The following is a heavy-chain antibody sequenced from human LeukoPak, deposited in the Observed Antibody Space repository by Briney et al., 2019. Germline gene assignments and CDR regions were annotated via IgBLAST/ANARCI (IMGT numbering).Heavy chain of an antibody. V-gene: IGHV4-39*07. CDR2: IYYSGST. CDR1: GGSISSSSYY. J-gene: IGHJ4*02. D-gene: IGHD3-22*01. Sequence: SETLSLTCTVSGGSISSSSYYWGWIRQPPGKGLEWIGSIYYSGSTYYNPSLKSRVTISVDTSKNQFSLKLSSVTAADTAVYYCARVYYYDSSGYYHTLDYWGQGTLITVSS. CDR3: ARVYYYDSSGYYHTLDY.